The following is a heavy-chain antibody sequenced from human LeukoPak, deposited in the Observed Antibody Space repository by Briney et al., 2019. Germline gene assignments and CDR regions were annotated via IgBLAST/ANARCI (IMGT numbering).Heavy chain of an antibody. D-gene: IGHD2-8*01. Sequence: GGSLRLSCAASGFTFSSYGMHWVRQAPGKGLEWVAFIRYEGSKKYYVDSVKGRFTISIDNSKSTLHLQMNSLRVEDTAVYYCAKDASGYCVNGVCFPLDYWGQGTLVTVSS. CDR1: GFTFSSYG. CDR2: IRYEGSKK. CDR3: AKDASGYCVNGVCFPLDY. V-gene: IGHV3-30*02. J-gene: IGHJ4*02.